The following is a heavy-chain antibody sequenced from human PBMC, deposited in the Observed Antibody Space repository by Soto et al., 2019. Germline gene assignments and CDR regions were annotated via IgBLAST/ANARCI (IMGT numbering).Heavy chain of an antibody. CDR1: GYTFTSYA. J-gene: IGHJ4*02. Sequence: QVQLVQSGAEEKKPGASVKVSCKASGYTFTSYAMHWVRQAPGQRLEWMGWINDGNGNTKYSQKFQGRVTITRDTSASTAYMELSSLRSEDTAVYYCARGSGYYYWDDYWGQGTLFTVSS. D-gene: IGHD3-22*01. CDR3: ARGSGYYYWDDY. V-gene: IGHV1-3*05. CDR2: INDGNGNT.